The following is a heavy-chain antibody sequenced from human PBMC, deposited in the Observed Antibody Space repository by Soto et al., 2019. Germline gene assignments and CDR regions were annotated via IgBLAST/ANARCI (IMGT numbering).Heavy chain of an antibody. CDR3: AGRSSQRFDY. J-gene: IGHJ4*02. V-gene: IGHV4-59*01. CDR1: GGSISSYY. D-gene: IGHD6-6*01. CDR2: IYYSGST. Sequence: PSETLSLTCTVSGGSISSYYWSWFRQPPGKGLEWIGYIYYSGSTNYNPSLKSRVTISVDTSKNQFSLKLSSVTAADTAVYYCAGRSSQRFDYWGQGTPVTVSS.